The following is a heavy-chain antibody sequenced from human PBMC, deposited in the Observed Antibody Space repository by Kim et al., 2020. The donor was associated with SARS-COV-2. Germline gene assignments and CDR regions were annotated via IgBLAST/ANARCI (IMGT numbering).Heavy chain of an antibody. D-gene: IGHD7-27*01. CDR2: ST. V-gene: IGHV3-74*01. J-gene: IGHJ4*02. Sequence: STSYADSVKGGFTVSIDNAKNTLYLQMNNLRAEDTAVYYCARGTPNCANDWGQGTLVTVSS. CDR3: ARGTPNCAND.